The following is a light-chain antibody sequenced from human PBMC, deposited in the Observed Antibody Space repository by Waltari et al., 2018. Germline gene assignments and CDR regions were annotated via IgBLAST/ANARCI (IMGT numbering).Light chain of an antibody. J-gene: IGKJ1*01. CDR3: QHYVRLPAT. Sequence: SVLTQSPGTLSLSPGDRATLSCRASQSVSRSLAWYQQNPGQAPKLLIYGASTRATGIPDRFTGSGSGTDFSLTISSLEPEDFAIYFCQHYVRLPATFGQGTKVEIK. CDR2: GAS. V-gene: IGKV3-20*01. CDR1: QSVSRS.